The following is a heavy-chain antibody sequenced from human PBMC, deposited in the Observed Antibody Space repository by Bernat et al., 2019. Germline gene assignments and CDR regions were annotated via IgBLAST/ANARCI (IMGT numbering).Heavy chain of an antibody. CDR2: ISYDGSNK. CDR1: GFTFSSYA. Sequence: QVQLVESGGGVVQPGRSLRLSCAASGFTFSSYAMHWVRQAPGKGLEWVAVISYDGSNKYYADSVKGRFTISRDNSKNTLYLQMNSLRAEDTAVYYCARGPPQYCSGDGCYLGLDYWGQGTLVTVSS. CDR3: ARGPPQYCSGDGCYLGLDY. D-gene: IGHD2-15*01. J-gene: IGHJ4*02. V-gene: IGHV3-30-3*01.